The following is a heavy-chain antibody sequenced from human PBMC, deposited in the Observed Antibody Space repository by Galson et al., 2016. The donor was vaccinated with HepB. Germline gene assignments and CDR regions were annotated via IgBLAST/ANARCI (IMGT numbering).Heavy chain of an antibody. CDR3: ARGRGSNWRDAFDI. CDR1: GFTFDDYA. CDR2: TGWNSGSI. D-gene: IGHD6-13*01. Sequence: SLRLSCAASGFTFDDYAMHWVRQAPGKGLEWVSGTGWNSGSIGYADSVKGRFTISRDNDKNSLHLQMNILRAEDTALYYCARGRGSNWRDAFDIWGQGTLLTVSS. J-gene: IGHJ4*02. V-gene: IGHV3-9*01.